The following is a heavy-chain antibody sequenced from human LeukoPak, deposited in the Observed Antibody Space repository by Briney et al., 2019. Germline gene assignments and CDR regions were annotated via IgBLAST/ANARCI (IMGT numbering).Heavy chain of an antibody. CDR2: IYTSGST. Sequence: SETLSLTCTVSGGSISSGSYYWSWIRQPAGKGLEWIGRIYTSGSTNYNPSLKSRVTISVDRSKNQFSLKLSSVTAADTAVYYCARFPSGVVVTLDAFDIWGQGTMVTVSS. J-gene: IGHJ3*02. CDR1: GGSISSGSYY. V-gene: IGHV4-61*02. CDR3: ARFPSGVVVTLDAFDI. D-gene: IGHD2-21*02.